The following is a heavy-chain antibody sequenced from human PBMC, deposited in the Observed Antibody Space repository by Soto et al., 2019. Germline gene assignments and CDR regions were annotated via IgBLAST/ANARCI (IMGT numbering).Heavy chain of an antibody. CDR3: ARVPTIWEFPYYYYYGMDV. CDR2: IIAYNGNT. J-gene: IGHJ6*02. V-gene: IGHV1-18*01. CDR1: GYTFTSYG. D-gene: IGHD1-26*01. Sequence: ASVKVSCKASGYTFTSYGISWVRQAPGQGLEWMGWIIAYNGNTNYAQKLQGRVTMTTDTSTSTAYMELRSLRSDDTAVYYCARVPTIWEFPYYYYYGMDVWGQGTTVTVSS.